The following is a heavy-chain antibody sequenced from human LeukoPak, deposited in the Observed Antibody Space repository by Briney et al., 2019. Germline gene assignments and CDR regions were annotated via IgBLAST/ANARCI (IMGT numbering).Heavy chain of an antibody. J-gene: IGHJ4*02. D-gene: IGHD3-22*01. CDR2: ISSNGGST. V-gene: IGHV3-64*01. CDR1: GFTFSSYA. CDR3: ARDRDGHYYDSSGPLDY. Sequence: GGSLRLSCAASGFTFSSYAMHWARQAPGKGLEYVSAISSNGGSTYYANSVKGRFTISRDNSKNTLYLQMGSLRAEDMAVYYCARDRDGHYYDSSGPLDYWGQGTLVTVSS.